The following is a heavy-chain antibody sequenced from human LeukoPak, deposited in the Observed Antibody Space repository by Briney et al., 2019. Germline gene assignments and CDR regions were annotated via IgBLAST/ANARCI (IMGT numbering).Heavy chain of an antibody. J-gene: IGHJ4*02. CDR1: GYNLNSYW. CDR2: IYPGDSDT. CDR3: ARREMATQPFDY. Sequence: GESLKISCKGSGYNLNSYWIGWVRQMPGKGLEWMGIIYPGDSDTRYSPSFQGQVTISADKSIRTAYLQWNSLKDSDSAMYYCARREMATQPFDYWGQGTLVTVSS. D-gene: IGHD5-24*01. V-gene: IGHV5-51*01.